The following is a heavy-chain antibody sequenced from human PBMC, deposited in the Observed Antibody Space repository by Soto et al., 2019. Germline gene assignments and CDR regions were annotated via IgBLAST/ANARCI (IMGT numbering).Heavy chain of an antibody. CDR3: AKEGGSGSYLGFDP. CDR2: ISWDGGST. CDR1: GFTFDDYT. J-gene: IGHJ5*02. V-gene: IGHV3-43*01. Sequence: GGSLRLSCAASGFTFDDYTMHWVRQAPGKGLEWVSLISWDGGSTYYADSVKGRFTISRDNSKNSLYLQMNSLRTEDTALYYCAKEGGSGSYLGFDPWGQGTLVTVSS. D-gene: IGHD3-10*01.